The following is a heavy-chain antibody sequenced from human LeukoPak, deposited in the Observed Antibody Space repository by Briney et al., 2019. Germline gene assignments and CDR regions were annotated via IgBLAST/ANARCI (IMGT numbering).Heavy chain of an antibody. V-gene: IGHV4-59*01. CDR1: GGSTSSYY. D-gene: IGHD1-7*01. CDR2: IYYSGST. J-gene: IGHJ4*02. Sequence: SETLSLTCTVSGGSTSSYYWSWIRQPPGKGLEWIGYIYYSGSTNYNPSLKSRVTISVDTSKNQFSLKLSSVTAADTAVYYCAAGNLNWNYLAYFDYWGQGTLVTVSS. CDR3: AAGNLNWNYLAYFDY.